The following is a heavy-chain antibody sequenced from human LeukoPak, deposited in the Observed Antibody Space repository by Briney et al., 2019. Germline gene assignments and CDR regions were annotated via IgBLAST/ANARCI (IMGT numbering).Heavy chain of an antibody. CDR1: GYTFTGYY. D-gene: IGHD2-15*01. CDR2: INPNSGGT. V-gene: IGHV1-2*02. J-gene: IGHJ4*02. CDR3: ARDFGDIVGTYYFDY. Sequence: GASVKVSCKASGYTFTGYYMHWVRQAPGQGLEWMGWINPNSGGTNYAQKFQGRVTMTRDTSISTAYMELSRLRSGDTAVYYCARDFGDIVGTYYFDYWGQGTLVTVSS.